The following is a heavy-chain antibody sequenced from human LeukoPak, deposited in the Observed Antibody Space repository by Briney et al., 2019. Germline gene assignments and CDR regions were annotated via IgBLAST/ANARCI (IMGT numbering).Heavy chain of an antibody. Sequence: PSETLSLTCTVSGGSISSGSYYWVWIRQPPEKGLEWIGKIFHSGYTYYNPSLKSRVTISIDTSNNQFSLKLTSVTAADTAVYYCARQGGGPGSYHWFDPWGQGTLVTVSS. J-gene: IGHJ5*02. CDR2: IFHSGYT. CDR1: GGSISSGSYY. CDR3: ARQGGGPGSYHWFDP. V-gene: IGHV4-39*01. D-gene: IGHD3-10*01.